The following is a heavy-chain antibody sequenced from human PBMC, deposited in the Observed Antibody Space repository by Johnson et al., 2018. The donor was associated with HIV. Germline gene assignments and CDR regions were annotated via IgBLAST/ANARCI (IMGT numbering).Heavy chain of an antibody. J-gene: IGHJ3*01. CDR3: ARVSYSSLALDF. Sequence: VQLVESGGALVQPGGSLRLSCVASGFTFSDYAMSWVRQAPGKGLEWVSTISGPGGSTYYPDSMKGRFTISRDNSMNTLYLQVNSLRLEDTAIYYCARVSYSSLALDFWCQGTVVTASS. CDR1: GFTFSDYA. D-gene: IGHD6-6*01. CDR2: ISGPGGST. V-gene: IGHV3-23*04.